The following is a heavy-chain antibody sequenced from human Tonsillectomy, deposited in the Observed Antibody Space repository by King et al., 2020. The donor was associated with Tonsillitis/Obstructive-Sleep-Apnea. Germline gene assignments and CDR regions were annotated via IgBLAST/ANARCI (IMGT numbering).Heavy chain of an antibody. CDR1: GFTCGDYA. CDR3: TREYIAAADYFDY. D-gene: IGHD6-13*01. CDR2: IRSKAYGGTT. Sequence: VQLVESGGGLVKPGRSLRLSCTASGFTCGDYAMSWFRQAPGEGLEWVGFIRSKAYGGTTEYAASVKGRFTISRDDSKSIAYLQMNSLKTEDTAVYYCTREYIAAADYFDYWGQGTLVTVSS. V-gene: IGHV3-49*05. J-gene: IGHJ4*02.